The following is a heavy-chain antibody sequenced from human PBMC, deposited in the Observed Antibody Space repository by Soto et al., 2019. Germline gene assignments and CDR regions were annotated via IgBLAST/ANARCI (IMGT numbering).Heavy chain of an antibody. CDR1: GFTVSSKD. J-gene: IGHJ6*04. D-gene: IGHD2-15*01. V-gene: IGHV3-66*01. CDR2: IKSGGAT. CDR3: ARDHVLCDCSGCYWVPLDF. Sequence: EVHLVESGGGLVQPGGSLRLSCAASGFTVSSKDMSWVRQAPGKGLEWVSLIKSGGATYYADSVKGRFTISRDTSENTLHLQMDSLRAEDTAVYYCARDHVLCDCSGCYWVPLDFWGKGTPVTVSS.